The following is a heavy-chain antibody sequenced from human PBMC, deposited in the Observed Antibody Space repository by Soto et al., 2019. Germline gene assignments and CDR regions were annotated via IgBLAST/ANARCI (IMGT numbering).Heavy chain of an antibody. CDR1: GFSFRNYA. V-gene: IGHV3-23*01. Sequence: GGSLRLSCAASGFSFRNYAMSWVRQVPGKGLEWISTLTGSSSNIYYADSVKGRFAISRDNSRNTLYLQMNSLTAEDTAVYYCANGRATYGLLTHDYWGQGTLVTVSS. CDR2: LTGSSSNI. D-gene: IGHD3-10*01. CDR3: ANGRATYGLLTHDY. J-gene: IGHJ4*02.